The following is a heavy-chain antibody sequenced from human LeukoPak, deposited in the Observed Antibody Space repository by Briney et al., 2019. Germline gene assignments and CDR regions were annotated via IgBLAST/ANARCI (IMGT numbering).Heavy chain of an antibody. CDR1: GFTFSTYW. J-gene: IGHJ6*02. V-gene: IGHV3-7*01. D-gene: IGHD6-19*01. Sequence: GGSLRLSCGASGFTFSTYWMSWVRQAPGKGLEWVANIKQDGSEKYSVDSVKGRFTISRDNAKNSLYLQMNSLRAEDTAVYYCARTRSSGWYEGPYYGMDVWGQGTTVTVSS. CDR2: IKQDGSEK. CDR3: ARTRSSGWYEGPYYGMDV.